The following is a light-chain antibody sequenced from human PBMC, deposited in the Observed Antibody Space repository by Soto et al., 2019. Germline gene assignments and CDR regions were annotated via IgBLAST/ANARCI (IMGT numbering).Light chain of an antibody. CDR2: EVS. Sequence: QSALTQAASVSGSPGQSITISCTGTSSDVGGFNYVSWYQQQPGRAPKLILYEVSNRPSGVAHRFTGSKSGNTASLTISGLQAEDEADYYCSSFTSSITYVFGTGTKVTVL. J-gene: IGLJ1*01. CDR3: SSFTSSITYV. CDR1: SSDVGGFNY. V-gene: IGLV2-14*01.